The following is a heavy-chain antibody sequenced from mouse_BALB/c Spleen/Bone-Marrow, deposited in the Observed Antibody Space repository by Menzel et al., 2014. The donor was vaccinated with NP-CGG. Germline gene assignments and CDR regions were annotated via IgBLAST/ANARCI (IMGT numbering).Heavy chain of an antibody. CDR1: GFSLTSYG. Sequence: QVVESGPGLMQPSQSLSITCTVSGFSLTSYGVHWVRQSPGKGLEWLGVIWSGGSTDYNAPFMSRLNISKDNSKSQVFFKMNSLQANDTAIYYCARNPIRRNAMDYWGQGTSVTVSS. CDR3: ARNPIRRNAMDY. CDR2: IWSGGST. D-gene: IGHD2-12*01. J-gene: IGHJ4*01. V-gene: IGHV2-2*02.